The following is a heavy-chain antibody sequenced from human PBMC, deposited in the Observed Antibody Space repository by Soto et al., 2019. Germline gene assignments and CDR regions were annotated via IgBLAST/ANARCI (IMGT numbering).Heavy chain of an antibody. V-gene: IGHV3-74*01. CDR2: INSDGSST. CDR3: GRGASGSYRLDY. Sequence: EVQLVESGGGLVQPGGSLRLSCAASGFTFSSYWMHWVRQAPGKGLVWVSRINSDGSSTNYADSVKGQFTISRDNGKNTLYLEINSLRAEETAVYYCGRGASGSYRLDYWGQGTLVTVSS. CDR1: GFTFSSYW. J-gene: IGHJ4*02. D-gene: IGHD3-10*01.